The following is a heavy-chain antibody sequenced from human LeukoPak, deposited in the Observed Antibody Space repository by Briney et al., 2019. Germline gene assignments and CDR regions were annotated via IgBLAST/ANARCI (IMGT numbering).Heavy chain of an antibody. CDR1: GFTFSDYY. CDR3: ARAVAVAAPDY. J-gene: IGHJ4*02. D-gene: IGHD6-19*01. V-gene: IGHV3-11*01. Sequence: GGSLRLSCAASGFTFSDYYMSWIRQAPGKGLEWVSYISSSGSTIYYADSVKGRFTIFRDNAKNSLYLQMNSLRAEDTAVYYCARAVAVAAPDYWGQGTLVTVSS. CDR2: ISSSGSTI.